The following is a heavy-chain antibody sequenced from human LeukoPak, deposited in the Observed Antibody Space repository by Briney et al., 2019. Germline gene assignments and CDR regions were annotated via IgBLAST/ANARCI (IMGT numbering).Heavy chain of an antibody. Sequence: ASVKVSCKASGYTFTSYAMHWVRQAPGQRLEWMGWINAGNGNTKYSQKFQGRVTITRDTSASTAYMELSSLRSEDTAVYYCARERRSSGSSGHKRFDPWGQGTLVTVSS. CDR2: INAGNGNT. CDR3: ARERRSSGSSGHKRFDP. D-gene: IGHD3-22*01. CDR1: GYTFTSYA. J-gene: IGHJ5*02. V-gene: IGHV1-3*01.